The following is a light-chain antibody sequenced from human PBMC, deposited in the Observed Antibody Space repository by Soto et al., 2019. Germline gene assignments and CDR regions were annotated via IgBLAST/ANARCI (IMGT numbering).Light chain of an antibody. V-gene: IGLV2-8*01. CDR1: SSDVGGYNY. CDR2: EVS. Sequence: QSALTQPPSASGSPGQSVTISCTGTSSDVGGYNYVSWYQQHPGKAPKLMIYEVSKRPSGVPDRFSGSKSGNPASLTVSGLQDEEEAYYCRSSYAGSNNLVFGGGTKLTVL. J-gene: IGLJ3*02. CDR3: SSYAGSNNLV.